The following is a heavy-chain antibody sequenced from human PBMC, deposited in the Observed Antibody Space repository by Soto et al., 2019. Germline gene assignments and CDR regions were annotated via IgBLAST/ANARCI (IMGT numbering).Heavy chain of an antibody. J-gene: IGHJ4*02. CDR3: AKDRRRNLNYEDY. V-gene: IGHV3-23*01. CDR2: ISGSGGST. Sequence: GGSLRLSCAASGFTFSSYAMSWVRQAPGKGLEWVSAISGSGGSTYYAESGKGRFTISRDNSKNTLYLQMNSLRAEDTAVYYCAKDRRRNLNYEDYWGQGTLVTVSS. CDR1: GFTFSSYA. D-gene: IGHD1-7*01.